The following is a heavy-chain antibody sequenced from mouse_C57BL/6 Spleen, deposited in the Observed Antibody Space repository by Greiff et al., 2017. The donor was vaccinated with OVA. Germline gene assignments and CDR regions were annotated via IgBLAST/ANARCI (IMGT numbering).Heavy chain of an antibody. J-gene: IGHJ2*01. CDR2: ISSGGDYI. D-gene: IGHD4-1*01. CDR3: TRDANWDGGVNFDY. V-gene: IGHV5-9-1*02. Sequence: EVKLVESGEGLVKPGGSLKLSCAASGFTFSSYAMSWVRQTPEKRLEWVAYISSGGDYIYYADTVKGRFTISRDNARNTLYLQMSSLKSEDTAMYHWTRDANWDGGVNFDYWGQGTTLTVAS. CDR1: GFTFSSYA.